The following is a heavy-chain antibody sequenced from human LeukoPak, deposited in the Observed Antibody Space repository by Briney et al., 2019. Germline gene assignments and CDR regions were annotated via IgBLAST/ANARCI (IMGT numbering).Heavy chain of an antibody. Sequence: GGSLRLSCAASGFTFDDYTMHWVRQAPGKGLGWVSLISWDGGSTYYADSVKGRFTISRDNSKNSLYLQMSSLRTEDTALYYCAKDMGIAAAGTYLDYWGQGTLVTVSS. V-gene: IGHV3-43*01. CDR1: GFTFDDYT. CDR2: ISWDGGST. D-gene: IGHD6-13*01. CDR3: AKDMGIAAAGTYLDY. J-gene: IGHJ4*02.